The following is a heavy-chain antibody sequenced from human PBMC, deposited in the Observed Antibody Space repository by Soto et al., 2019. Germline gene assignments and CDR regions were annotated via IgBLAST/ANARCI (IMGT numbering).Heavy chain of an antibody. CDR2: ISYDGKEK. J-gene: IGHJ5*02. CDR3: ARGRGLAARPQHLDL. CDR1: GFLFSGYA. V-gene: IGHV3-30*04. D-gene: IGHD6-6*01. Sequence: QVQLVESGGGVVQPGGSLRLSCATSGFLFSGYAMHWVRQTPGKGLEWVAVISYDGKEKYYADSAEGRFTISRESSGVTLYLQMSSLRVEDTAVYYCARGRGLAARPQHLDLWGQGTLVTVSS.